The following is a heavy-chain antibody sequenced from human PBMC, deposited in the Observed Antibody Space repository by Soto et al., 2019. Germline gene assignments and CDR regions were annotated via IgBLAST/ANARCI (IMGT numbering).Heavy chain of an antibody. CDR3: ARHQSPSSGWPGLDV. CDR1: GYTFTDYY. Sequence: ASVKVSCKASGYTFTDYYMHWVRQAPGQGLEWMGWINPNSGGTNYAQKFQGRVTMTRDTSISTAYMELNRLRSDDTAAYYCARHQSPSSGWPGLDVWGQGTTVTVSS. J-gene: IGHJ6*02. CDR2: INPNSGGT. V-gene: IGHV1-2*02. D-gene: IGHD6-19*01.